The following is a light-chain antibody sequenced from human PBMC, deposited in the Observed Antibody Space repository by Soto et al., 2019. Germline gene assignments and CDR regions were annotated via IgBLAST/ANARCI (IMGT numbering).Light chain of an antibody. J-gene: IGKJ2*01. V-gene: IGKV3-20*01. Sequence: EIVLTQSPGTLSLSPGERATLSCRASQTVSNNYLAWYQQKPGQAPRLLIYGASSRATGIPDRFSGSGSGTDFTLTISRLEPEDFAVYSCQQYNKSFMYSFGQGTNLEIK. CDR3: QQYNKSFMYS. CDR1: QTVSNNY. CDR2: GAS.